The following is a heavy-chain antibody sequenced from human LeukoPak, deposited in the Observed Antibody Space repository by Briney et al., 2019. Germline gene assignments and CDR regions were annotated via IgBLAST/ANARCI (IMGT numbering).Heavy chain of an antibody. CDR2: INHSGST. CDR1: GGSFSGYY. CDR3: ARVFCSSTSCYWVPFAGFGGWFDP. J-gene: IGHJ5*02. Sequence: SETLSLTCAVYGGSFSGYYWSWIRQPPGKGLEWIGEINHSGSTNYNPSPKSRVTISVDTSKNQFSLKLSSVTAADTAVYYCARVFCSSTSCYWVPFAGFGGWFDPWGQGTLVTVSS. V-gene: IGHV4-34*01. D-gene: IGHD2-2*01.